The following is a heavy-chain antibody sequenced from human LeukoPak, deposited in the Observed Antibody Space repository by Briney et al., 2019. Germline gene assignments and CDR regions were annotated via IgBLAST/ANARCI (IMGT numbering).Heavy chain of an antibody. D-gene: IGHD3-22*01. CDR1: GFTFSDYY. V-gene: IGHV3-11*01. Sequence: GSLRLSCAASGFTFSDYYMSWIRQAPGKGLEWVSYISSSGSTIYYADSVKGRFTISRDNAKNSLYLQMNSLRAEDTAVYYCARVEDPYYYDSSGYSDYWGQGTLVTVSS. J-gene: IGHJ4*02. CDR2: ISSSGSTI. CDR3: ARVEDPYYYDSSGYSDY.